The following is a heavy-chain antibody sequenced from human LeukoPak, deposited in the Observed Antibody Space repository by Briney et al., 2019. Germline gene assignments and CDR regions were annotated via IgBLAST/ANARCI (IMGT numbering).Heavy chain of an antibody. CDR2: INPNSGGT. Sequence: ASVKVSCKASGYTFTGYYMHWVRQAPRQGLEWMGRINPNSGGTNYAQKFQGRVTMARDTSISTAYMELSRLRSDDTAVYYCATIFGSTPDYWGQGTLVTVSS. J-gene: IGHJ4*02. V-gene: IGHV1-2*06. CDR1: GYTFTGYY. D-gene: IGHD3-10*02. CDR3: ATIFGSTPDY.